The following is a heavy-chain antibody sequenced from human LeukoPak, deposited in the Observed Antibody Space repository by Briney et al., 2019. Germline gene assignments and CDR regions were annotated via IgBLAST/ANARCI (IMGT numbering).Heavy chain of an antibody. CDR2: IYSNGNT. D-gene: IGHD3-3*01. CDR1: RGSTINYH. J-gene: IGHJ4*02. V-gene: IGHV4-4*07. Sequence: SETLSLTCTVSRGSTINYHWTWVRQSAGKGLEWIGRIYSNGNTNYNPSLKSRVIMSVDTSKNQFSLKLSSVTAADTAVYYCARGGFLEWLQFDYWGQGTLVTVSS. CDR3: ARGGFLEWLQFDY.